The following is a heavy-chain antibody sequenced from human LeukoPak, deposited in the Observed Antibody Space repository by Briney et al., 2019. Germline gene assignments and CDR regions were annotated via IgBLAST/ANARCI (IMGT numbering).Heavy chain of an antibody. J-gene: IGHJ6*03. CDR3: ARGKLLSHQTYYYYYMDV. Sequence: ASVKVSYKASGYTFTSYDINWVRQATGQGLEWMGWMNPNSGNTGYAQKFQGRVTITRNTSISTAYMELSSLRSEDTAVYYCARGKLLSHQTYYYYYMDVWGKGTTVTVSS. CDR2: MNPNSGNT. V-gene: IGHV1-8*03. CDR1: GYTFTSYD. D-gene: IGHD2-15*01.